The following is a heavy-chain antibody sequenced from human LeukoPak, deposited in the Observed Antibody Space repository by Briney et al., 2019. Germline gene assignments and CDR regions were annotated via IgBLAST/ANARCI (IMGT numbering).Heavy chain of an antibody. Sequence: GGSLRLSCAASGFTFSSYAMSWVRQAPGKGLEWVSAISGSGGSTYYADSVKGRFTISRDNSKNTLYLQMNSLRAEDAAVYYCVRDHPHPDRRGDAFDSWGQGALVTVSS. V-gene: IGHV3-23*01. CDR3: VRDHPHPDRRGDAFDS. CDR1: GFTFSSYA. J-gene: IGHJ5*01. CDR2: ISGSGGST. D-gene: IGHD2-21*02.